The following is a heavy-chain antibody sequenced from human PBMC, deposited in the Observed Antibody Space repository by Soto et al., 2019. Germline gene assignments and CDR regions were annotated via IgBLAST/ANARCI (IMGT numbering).Heavy chain of an antibody. CDR2: ISDDGSNK. Sequence: GGSLRLSCAASGFTFSSYGMHWVRQAPGKGLEWVAVISDDGSNKYYADSVKGRFTISRDNSKNTLYLQMNSLRAEDTAVYYCGTYYDFWSGLKDYYYGMDVWGQGTTVTVSS. CDR1: GFTFSSYG. V-gene: IGHV3-30*03. D-gene: IGHD3-3*01. CDR3: GTYYDFWSGLKDYYYGMDV. J-gene: IGHJ6*02.